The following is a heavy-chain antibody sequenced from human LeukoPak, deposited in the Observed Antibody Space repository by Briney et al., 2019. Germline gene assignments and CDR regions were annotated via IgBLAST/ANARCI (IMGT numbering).Heavy chain of an antibody. D-gene: IGHD6-19*01. CDR2: ISTYNGDT. V-gene: IGHV1-18*04. CDR1: GYSFTDYY. Sequence: ASVKVSCKASGYSFTDYYMHWVRQAPGQGLEWMGWISTYNGDTDYAQKLQGRVTMTADTSTSTAYMEMRSLRSDDTAVYYCAGERLVRYYYYGMDVWGQGTTVTVSS. J-gene: IGHJ6*02. CDR3: AGERLVRYYYYGMDV.